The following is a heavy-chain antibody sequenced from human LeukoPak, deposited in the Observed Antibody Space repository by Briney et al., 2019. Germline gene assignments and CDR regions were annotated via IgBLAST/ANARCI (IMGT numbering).Heavy chain of an antibody. J-gene: IGHJ3*02. D-gene: IGHD4-17*01. V-gene: IGHV3-7*05. CDR3: ARDPTVTNFHDAFDI. CDR1: GFTFSSYW. CDR2: IKQDGSQK. Sequence: GGFLRLSCAACGFTFSSYWMSWVRQAPGKGLEWVATIKQDGSQKEYVDFVKGRFTISRDNAKNSLYLQMNSLRAEDTAVYYCARDPTVTNFHDAFDIWGQGTMVTVSS.